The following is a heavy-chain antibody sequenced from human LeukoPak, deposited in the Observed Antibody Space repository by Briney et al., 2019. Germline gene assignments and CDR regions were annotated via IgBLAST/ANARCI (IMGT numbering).Heavy chain of an antibody. CDR3: AKTSTVAAKSADYYMDV. V-gene: IGHV3-23*01. J-gene: IGHJ6*03. CDR2: ISGSGGST. Sequence: GGSLRLSCAAPGFTFSSYAMSWVRQAPGKGLEWVSAISGSGGSTYYADSVKGRFTISRDNSKNTLYLQMNSLRAEDTAVYYCAKTSTVAAKSADYYMDVWGKGTTVTVSS. D-gene: IGHD2-15*01. CDR1: GFTFSSYA.